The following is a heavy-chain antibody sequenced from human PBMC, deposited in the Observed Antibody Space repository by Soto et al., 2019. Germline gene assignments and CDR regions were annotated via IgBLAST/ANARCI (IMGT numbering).Heavy chain of an antibody. CDR1: GYTFTGYY. J-gene: IGHJ6*02. V-gene: IGHV1-2*02. D-gene: IGHD2-2*01. CDR3: AREGYCSSTSCYGYYYGMDV. Sequence: ASVKVSCKASGYTFTGYYMHWVRQAPGQGLEWMGWINPNSGGTNYAQKFQGRVTMTRDTSISTAYMELSRLRSDDTAVYYCAREGYCSSTSCYGYYYGMDVWRQGTKVTVSS. CDR2: INPNSGGT.